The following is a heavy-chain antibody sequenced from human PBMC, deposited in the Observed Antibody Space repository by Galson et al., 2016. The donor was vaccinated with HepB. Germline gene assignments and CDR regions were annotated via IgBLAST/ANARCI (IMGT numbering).Heavy chain of an antibody. Sequence: SVKVSCKASGSTFTAYFIYWVRQAPGQGLEWMGFINPNVGSTTFAQKFQDRVTMTRDTSTSTVFMELSSLRAEDTAVYFCARGDLNYYYALDVWGQGTTVTVSS. V-gene: IGHV1-46*01. D-gene: IGHD3-3*01. CDR1: GSTFTAYF. CDR3: ARGDLNYYYALDV. CDR2: INPNVGST. J-gene: IGHJ6*02.